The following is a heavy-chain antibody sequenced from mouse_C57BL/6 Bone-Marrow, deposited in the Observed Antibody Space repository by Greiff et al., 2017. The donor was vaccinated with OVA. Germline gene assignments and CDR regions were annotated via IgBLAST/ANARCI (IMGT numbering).Heavy chain of an antibody. D-gene: IGHD2-3*01. V-gene: IGHV2-2*01. J-gene: IGHJ2*01. CDR2: IWSGGST. CDR1: GFSLTSYG. CDR3: ARNSDDGYPLFDY. Sequence: VHLVESGPGLVQPSQSLSITCTVSGFSLTSYGVHWVRQSPGKGLEWLGVIWSGGSTDYNAAFISRLSISKDNSKSQVFFKMNSLQADDTAIYYCARNSDDGYPLFDYWGQGTTLTVSS.